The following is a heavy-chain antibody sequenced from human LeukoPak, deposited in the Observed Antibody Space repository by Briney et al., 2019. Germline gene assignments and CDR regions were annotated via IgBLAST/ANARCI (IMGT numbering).Heavy chain of an antibody. CDR2: IYHSGST. CDR3: ARTALGYFDY. J-gene: IGHJ4*02. V-gene: IGHV4-30-2*01. D-gene: IGHD7-27*01. Sequence: SETLSLTCAGSGLSISSGGYSWSWIRQPPGKGLEWIGYIYHSGSTYYNPSLKSRVTISVDRSKNQFSLKLSAVTAADTAVYYCARTALGYFDYWGQGTLVTVSS. CDR1: GLSISSGGYS.